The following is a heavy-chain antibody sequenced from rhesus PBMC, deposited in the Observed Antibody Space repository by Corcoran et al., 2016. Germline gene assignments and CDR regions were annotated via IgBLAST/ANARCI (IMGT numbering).Heavy chain of an antibody. CDR3: ARLYGNYWYFDL. CDR2: IYGSGSST. J-gene: IGHJ2*01. CDR1: GGSISSSY. Sequence: QLQLQESGPGLVKPSETLSVTCAVSGGSISSSYWSWIRQAPGKGLEWIGYIYGSGSSTNYNPSLKSRVTLSVYTSKNQLSLKLSSVTTADTAVYYCARLYGNYWYFDLWGPCTPITISS. V-gene: IGHV4-169*01. D-gene: IGHD4-35*01.